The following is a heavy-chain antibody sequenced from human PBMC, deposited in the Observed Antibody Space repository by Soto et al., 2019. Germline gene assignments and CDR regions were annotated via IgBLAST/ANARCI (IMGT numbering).Heavy chain of an antibody. Sequence: PSETLSLTCTVSGGSISNYYWSWIRQPAGKGLEWIGRIYTSESPDYNPSLKSRVTMSVDTSKNQVSLKLSSLTAADTAVYYCVLCATDGYFDLWGRGTLVTVSS. CDR3: VLCATDGYFDL. CDR1: GGSISNYY. V-gene: IGHV4-4*07. J-gene: IGHJ2*01. CDR2: IYTSESP.